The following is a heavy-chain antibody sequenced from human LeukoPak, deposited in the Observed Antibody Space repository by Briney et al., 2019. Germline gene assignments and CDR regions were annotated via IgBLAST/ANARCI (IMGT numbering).Heavy chain of an antibody. CDR3: ARDRPTGSYYSIDY. CDR1: GFTFNEFG. CDR2: IWYDGSNK. V-gene: IGHV3-33*01. D-gene: IGHD1-26*01. Sequence: GPLRLSCAASGFTFNEFGVHWVRQAPGQGLEWVALIWYDGSNKYYADSVKGRFTISRDNSKNTVYLQMNSLRVEDTAIYYCARDRPTGSYYSIDYWGQGTLATVSP. J-gene: IGHJ4*02.